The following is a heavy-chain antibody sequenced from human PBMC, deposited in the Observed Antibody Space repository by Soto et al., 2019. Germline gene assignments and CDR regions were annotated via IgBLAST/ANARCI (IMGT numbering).Heavy chain of an antibody. V-gene: IGHV4-31*03. D-gene: IGHD2-15*01. CDR3: ARGSVVAATLFDY. CDR2: IYYSGST. J-gene: IGHJ4*02. CDR1: GGSISSGGYY. Sequence: SXTLSLTCTVSGGSISSGGYYWSWIRQHPGKGLEWIGYIYYSGSTYYNPSLKSRVTISVDTSKNQFSLKLSSVTAADTAVYYCARGSVVAATLFDYWGQGTLVTVSS.